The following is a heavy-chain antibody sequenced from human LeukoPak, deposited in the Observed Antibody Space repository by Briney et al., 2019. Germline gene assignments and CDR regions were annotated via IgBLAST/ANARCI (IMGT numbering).Heavy chain of an antibody. Sequence: GGSLRLSCAASGFTFSSYAMHWVRQAPGKGLEWVSGISWNSGSIGYADSVKGRFTISRDNSKNTLYLQMNSLRAEDTAVYYCARVRFGELLYTSFDYWGQGTLVTVSS. J-gene: IGHJ4*02. D-gene: IGHD3-10*01. CDR1: GFTFSSYA. CDR2: ISWNSGSI. CDR3: ARVRFGELLYTSFDY. V-gene: IGHV3-9*01.